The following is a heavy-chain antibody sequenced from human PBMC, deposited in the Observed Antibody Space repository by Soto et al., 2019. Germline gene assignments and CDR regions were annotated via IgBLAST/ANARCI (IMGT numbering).Heavy chain of an antibody. J-gene: IGHJ4*02. V-gene: IGHV1-2*02. CDR3: ASEDCRNNCLKGFGY. D-gene: IGHD2-15*01. CDR2: INAKSGNP. CDR1: GYIFTDYY. Sequence: QVQMVQSGAEVKKPGDSVKVSCKASGYIFTDYYLHWSGRPPGKGFGGVGGINAKSGNPKYVPKFQGRVTVTRDTSTSTVYMELNRLTSDDTAVYFCASEDCRNNCLKGFGYWGQGTLVTVSS.